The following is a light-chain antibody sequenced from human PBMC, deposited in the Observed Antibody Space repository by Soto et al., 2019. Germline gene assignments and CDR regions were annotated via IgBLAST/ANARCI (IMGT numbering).Light chain of an antibody. CDR1: SSDVGGYKY. CDR3: SAYAGSNNFVV. V-gene: IGLV2-8*01. Sequence: QSALTQPPSASGSPGQSVTISCTGTSSDVGGYKYVSWYQQHPGKAPKLMIYEVTKRPSGVPDRFSGSKFGNTAYLTVSGIQAEDEADYYCSAYAGSNNFVVFGGGTKLTVL. J-gene: IGLJ2*01. CDR2: EVT.